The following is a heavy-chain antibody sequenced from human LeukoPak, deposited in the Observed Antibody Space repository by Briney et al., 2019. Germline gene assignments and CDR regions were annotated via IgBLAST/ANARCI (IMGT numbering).Heavy chain of an antibody. D-gene: IGHD3-22*01. V-gene: IGHV3-21*01. Sequence: GGSLRLSCAASGFTFSTYWMSWVRQAPGKGLEWVSSISSGSSYIYYADSVKGRFTISRDNAKRSLYLQMNSLRAEDTAVYYCASSYYYDSSGYLGYFDYWGQGSLVTVSS. CDR3: ASSYYYDSSGYLGYFDY. CDR1: GFTFSTYW. CDR2: ISSGSSYI. J-gene: IGHJ4*02.